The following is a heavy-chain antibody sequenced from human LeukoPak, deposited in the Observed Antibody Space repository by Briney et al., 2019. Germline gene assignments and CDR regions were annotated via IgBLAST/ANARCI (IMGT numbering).Heavy chain of an antibody. CDR2: INHSGST. J-gene: IGHJ4*02. V-gene: IGHV4-34*01. D-gene: IGHD5-18*01. CDR1: GGSFSGYY. Sequence: NPSETLSLTCAVYGGSFSGYYWSWIRQPPGKGLEWIGEINHSGSTNYNPSLKSRVTISVDTSKNQFSLKLSSVTAADTAVYYCARGDSYGNTAYWGQGTLVTVSS. CDR3: ARGDSYGNTAY.